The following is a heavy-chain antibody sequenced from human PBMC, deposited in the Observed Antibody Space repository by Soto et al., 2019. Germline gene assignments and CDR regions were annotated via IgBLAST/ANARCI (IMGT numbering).Heavy chain of an antibody. Sequence: QVHLVQSGAEVKKPGASVNVSCKTSGYTFTRNGISWVRQAPGQGLEWMGWISPNSGNTRYAQKLQDRVIMTTDTSTGTAYTELRSLRSDDTAVYYCVKDRDSNSWPARDVWGPGTTVTVSS. D-gene: IGHD3-22*01. CDR1: GYTFTRNG. J-gene: IGHJ6*02. CDR3: VKDRDSNSWPARDV. V-gene: IGHV1-18*01. CDR2: ISPNSGNT.